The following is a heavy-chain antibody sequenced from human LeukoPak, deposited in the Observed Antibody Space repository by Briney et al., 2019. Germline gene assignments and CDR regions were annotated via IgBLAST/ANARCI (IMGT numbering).Heavy chain of an antibody. D-gene: IGHD4-23*01. CDR2: ISYDGSNK. V-gene: IGHV3-30*18. CDR3: AKPDIADSTLTPDDAFDI. J-gene: IGHJ3*02. CDR1: GLTFSSYG. Sequence: GRSLRLSCAASGLTFSSYGMHWVRQAPGKGLEWVAVISYDGSNKYYADSVKGRFTISRDNSKNTLYLQMNSLRAEDTAVYYCAKPDIADSTLTPDDAFDIWGQGTMVTVSS.